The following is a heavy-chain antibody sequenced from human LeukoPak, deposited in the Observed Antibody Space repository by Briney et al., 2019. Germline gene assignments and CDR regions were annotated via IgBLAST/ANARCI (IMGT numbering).Heavy chain of an antibody. J-gene: IGHJ4*02. CDR3: AKATGDLGN. CDR2: ISNSDGKT. V-gene: IGHV3-23*01. Sequence: GGSLRLSCAASGFTFSSYAMSWVRHAPGKGLEWVSTISNSDGKTYYADSVKGRFTISRDNSKNTLYVQMNSLTAEDTAIYYCAKATGDLGNWGQGTLVTVSS. D-gene: IGHD1-1*01. CDR1: GFTFSSYA.